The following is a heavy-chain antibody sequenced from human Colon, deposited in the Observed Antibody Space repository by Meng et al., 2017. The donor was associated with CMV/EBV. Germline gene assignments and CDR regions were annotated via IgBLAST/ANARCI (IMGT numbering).Heavy chain of an antibody. V-gene: IGHV4-34*01. CDR1: DGSFSGYY. Sequence: GSLRLSCAVYDGSFSGYYWSWIRQPPGKGLEWIGEINHSGSTNYNPSLKSRVTISVDTSKNQFSLKLSSVTAADTAVYYCARQAIYGDGWFDPWGQGTLVTVSS. CDR2: INHSGST. J-gene: IGHJ5*02. CDR3: ARQAIYGDGWFDP. D-gene: IGHD4-17*01.